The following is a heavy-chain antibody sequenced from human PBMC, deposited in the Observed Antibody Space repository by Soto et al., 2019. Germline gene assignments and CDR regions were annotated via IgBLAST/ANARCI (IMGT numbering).Heavy chain of an antibody. J-gene: IGHJ4*02. D-gene: IGHD6-19*01. V-gene: IGHV1-46*03. CDR3: SRGLWQWLFDY. CDR2: IDPSGGAT. Sequence: QVQLVQSGAEVKKPGASVMVSCRASGYTFTSHYMHWVRQAPGQGLEWMGMIDPSGGATTYAQKCQGSVTITRDTSTTTVYMELSSLRPEDTAVYSCSRGLWQWLFDYWGQGTLVTVSS. CDR1: GYTFTSHY.